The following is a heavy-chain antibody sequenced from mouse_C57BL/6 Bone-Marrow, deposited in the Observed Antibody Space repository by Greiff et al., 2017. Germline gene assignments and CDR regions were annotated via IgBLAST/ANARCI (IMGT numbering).Heavy chain of an antibody. Sequence: QVQLQQSGPELVKPGASVKISCKASGYAFSSSWLNWVKQRPGKGLEWIGRIYPGDGDTNYNGKFKGKATLTADKSSSTAYMQLSSLTSEDSAVYFCARPRFAYWGQGTLVTVSA. CDR3: ARPRFAY. V-gene: IGHV1-82*01. CDR1: GYAFSSSW. CDR2: IYPGDGDT. J-gene: IGHJ3*01.